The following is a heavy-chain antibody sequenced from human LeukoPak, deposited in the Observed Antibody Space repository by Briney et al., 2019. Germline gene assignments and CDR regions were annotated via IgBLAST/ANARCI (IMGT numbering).Heavy chain of an antibody. J-gene: IGHJ4*02. D-gene: IGHD3-10*01. CDR1: VGSFSGYY. CDR2: IYYSGST. Sequence: SETLSLTCAVYVGSFSGYYWSWIRQPPGKGLEWIGYIYYSGSTYYNPSLKSRVTISVDTSKNQFSLKLSSVTAADTAVYYCARSTSGGGFGEFDYFDYWGQGTLVTVSS. CDR3: ARSTSGGGFGEFDYFDY. V-gene: IGHV4-30-4*08.